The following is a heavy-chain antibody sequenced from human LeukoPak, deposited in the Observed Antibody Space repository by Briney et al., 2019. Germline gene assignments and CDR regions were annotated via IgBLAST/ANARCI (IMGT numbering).Heavy chain of an antibody. V-gene: IGHV4-34*01. CDR1: GGSFSGYY. D-gene: IGHD1-26*01. CDR2: INHSGST. J-gene: IGHJ4*02. CDR3: ARGEGEIERGSLN. Sequence: SETLSLTCAVYGGSFSGYYWSWIRQPPGKGLEWIGEINHSGSTNYNPSLKSRVTISVDTSKNQFSLKLSSVTAADTAVYYCARGEGEIERGSLNWGQGTLVTVSS.